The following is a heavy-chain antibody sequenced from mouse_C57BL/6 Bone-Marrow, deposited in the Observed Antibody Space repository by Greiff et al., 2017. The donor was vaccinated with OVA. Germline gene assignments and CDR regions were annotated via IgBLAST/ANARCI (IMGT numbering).Heavy chain of an antibody. CDR2: IYPGSGST. CDR1: GYTFTSYW. D-gene: IGHD3-2*02. CDR3: ARADSSGSFFDY. V-gene: IGHV1-55*01. Sequence: VQLQQPGAELVKPGASVKMSCKASGYTFTSYWITWVKQRPGQGLEWIGDIYPGSGSTNYNEKFKSKATMPVDTSSSTAYMQLSSLTSEDSAVYYCARADSSGSFFDYWGQGTTLTVSS. J-gene: IGHJ2*01.